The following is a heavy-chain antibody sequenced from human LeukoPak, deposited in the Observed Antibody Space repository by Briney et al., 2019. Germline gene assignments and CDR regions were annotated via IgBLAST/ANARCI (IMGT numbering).Heavy chain of an antibody. V-gene: IGHV3-53*01. CDR3: AILSWGWYFYYYYGMDV. CDR1: GFTVSSNY. CDR2: IYDSGTT. D-gene: IGHD6-19*01. J-gene: IGHJ6*02. Sequence: GGSLRLSCATSGFTVSSNYMSWVRQAPGKGLEWVSVIYDSGTTYYADSVKGRFLIFRDTSKNTVDLQMNSLRVEDTAVYYCAILSWGWYFYYYYGMDVWGQGTTVTVSS.